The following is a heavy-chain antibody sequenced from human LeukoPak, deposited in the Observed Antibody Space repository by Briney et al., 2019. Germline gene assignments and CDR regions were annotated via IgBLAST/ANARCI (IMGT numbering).Heavy chain of an antibody. J-gene: IGHJ6*03. CDR1: GGSFSGYY. D-gene: IGHD3-3*01. CDR2: INHSGST. Sequence: PSETLSLTCAVYGGSFSGYYWSWIRQPPGNGLEWIGEINHSGSTNYNPSLKSRVTISVDTSKNQFSLKLSSVTAADTAVYYCARGPYYDFWSGYYRRNYYYMDVWGKGTTVTVSS. V-gene: IGHV4-34*01. CDR3: ARGPYYDFWSGYYRRNYYYMDV.